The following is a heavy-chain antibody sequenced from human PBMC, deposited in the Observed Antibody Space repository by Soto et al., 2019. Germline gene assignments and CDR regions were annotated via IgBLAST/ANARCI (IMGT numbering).Heavy chain of an antibody. Sequence: PGGSLRLSSAASGFPLSGYDIHWIRQTPEKGLEWVSVIYTDGITYYADSVRGRFTISRDNSASTAYMELSNLRFEDTAVYYCARDFSMVVVAPGYWGQGTLVTVSS. CDR2: IYTDGIT. CDR1: GFPLSGYD. CDR3: ARDFSMVVVAPGY. V-gene: IGHV3-66*02. J-gene: IGHJ4*02. D-gene: IGHD2-21*01.